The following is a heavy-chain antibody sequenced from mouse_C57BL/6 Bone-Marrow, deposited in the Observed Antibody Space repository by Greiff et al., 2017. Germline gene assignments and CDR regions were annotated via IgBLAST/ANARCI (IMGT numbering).Heavy chain of an antibody. Sequence: QVQLKESGAELVKPGASVKMSCKASGYTFTTCPIEWMKQNHGKSLEWIGNFHPYNDDTKYNEKFKGKATLTVEKSSSTVYLELSRLTSDDSAVYYCARKRYYGSSPYFDYWGQGTTLTVSS. CDR2: FHPYNDDT. V-gene: IGHV1-47*01. J-gene: IGHJ2*01. CDR3: ARKRYYGSSPYFDY. CDR1: GYTFTTCP. D-gene: IGHD1-1*01.